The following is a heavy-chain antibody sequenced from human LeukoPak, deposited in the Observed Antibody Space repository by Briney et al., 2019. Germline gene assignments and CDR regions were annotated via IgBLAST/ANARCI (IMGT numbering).Heavy chain of an antibody. CDR3: ATTEGDYGDFHRDPFDI. V-gene: IGHV1-24*01. J-gene: IGHJ3*02. D-gene: IGHD4-17*01. CDR1: GYTLTELS. CDR2: FDPEDGET. Sequence: ASVKVSCKVSGYTLTELSMHWVRQAPGKGLEWMGGFDPEDGETIYAQKFQGRVTMTEDTSTDTAYMELSSLRSEDTAVYYCATTEGDYGDFHRDPFDIWGQGTMVTVSS.